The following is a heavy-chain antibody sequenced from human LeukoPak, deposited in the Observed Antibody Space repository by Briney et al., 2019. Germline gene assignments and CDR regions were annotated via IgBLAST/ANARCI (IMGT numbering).Heavy chain of an antibody. Sequence: GASVKVSCKASGYTFTGYYMHWVRQAPGQGLEGMGWINPNSGGTNYAQKFQGRVNMTSDTSISTAYMELSRLRSDDTAVYYCARDDLGYYDSSGYWIGQYYFDYWGQGTLVTVSS. D-gene: IGHD3-22*01. CDR1: GYTFTGYY. J-gene: IGHJ4*02. V-gene: IGHV1-2*02. CDR2: INPNSGGT. CDR3: ARDDLGYYDSSGYWIGQYYFDY.